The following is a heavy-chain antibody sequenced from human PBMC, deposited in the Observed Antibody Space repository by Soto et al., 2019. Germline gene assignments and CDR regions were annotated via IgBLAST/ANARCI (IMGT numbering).Heavy chain of an antibody. V-gene: IGHV1-18*01. J-gene: IGHJ4*02. D-gene: IGHD3-10*01. CDR1: GYTFTSYG. CDR3: ASGWFGEFVYYFDY. Sequence: GASVKVSCKASGYTFTSYGISWVRQAPGQGLEWMGWISVYNGNTNYAQKLQGRVTMTTDTSTSTAYMELRGLRSDDTAVYYCASGWFGEFVYYFDYWGQGTLVTVSS. CDR2: ISVYNGNT.